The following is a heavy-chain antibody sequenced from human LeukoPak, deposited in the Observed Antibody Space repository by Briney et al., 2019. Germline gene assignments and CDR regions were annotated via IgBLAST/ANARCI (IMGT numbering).Heavy chain of an antibody. CDR3: ARVNGVSSSSWHPALVDY. J-gene: IGHJ4*02. V-gene: IGHV3-7*01. Sequence: PGGSLRLSCAASGFTFSSYWMSWVRQAPGKGLEWVANIKQDGSEKYYVDSVKGRFTISRDNAKNSLYLQMNSLRAEDTAVYYCARVNGVSSSSWHPALVDYWGQGTLVTVSS. CDR2: IKQDGSEK. D-gene: IGHD6-13*01. CDR1: GFTFSSYW.